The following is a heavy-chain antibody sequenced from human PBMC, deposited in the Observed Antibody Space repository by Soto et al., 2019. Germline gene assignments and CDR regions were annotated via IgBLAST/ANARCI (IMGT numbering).Heavy chain of an antibody. CDR1: GYTFTSYA. CDR2: INAGNGNT. J-gene: IGHJ6*02. CDR3: ARDLRVVVPAGSLPSDYYHYGMDV. D-gene: IGHD2-2*01. V-gene: IGHV1-3*01. Sequence: ASVKVSCKASGYTFTSYAMHWVRQAPGQRLEWMGWINAGNGNTKYSQKFQGRVTITRDTSASTAYMELSSLRSEDTAVYYCARDLRVVVPAGSLPSDYYHYGMDVWGQGSTVTVSS.